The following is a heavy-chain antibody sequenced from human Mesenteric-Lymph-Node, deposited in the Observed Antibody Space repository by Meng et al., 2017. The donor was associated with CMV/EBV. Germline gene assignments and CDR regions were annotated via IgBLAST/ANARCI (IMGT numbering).Heavy chain of an antibody. V-gene: IGHV4-34*01. Sequence: SETLSLTCAVHGGSFSGYYCRWIRQLPGKGLEWIGEINHSGSTNYNPSLKSRVTISVDTSKNQFSLKLSSVTAADTAVYYCARGGLLRYVDWLLSGGRGPETRNYYYYGMDVWGQGTTVTVSS. CDR1: GGSFSGYY. CDR3: ARGGLLRYVDWLLSGGRGPETRNYYYYGMDV. J-gene: IGHJ6*02. D-gene: IGHD3-9*01. CDR2: INHSGST.